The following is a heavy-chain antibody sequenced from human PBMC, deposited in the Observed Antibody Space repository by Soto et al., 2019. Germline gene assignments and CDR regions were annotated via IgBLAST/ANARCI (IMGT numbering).Heavy chain of an antibody. CDR2: ISSTTNNI. V-gene: IGHV3-21*01. J-gene: IGHJ4*02. CDR1: GFTFTRYS. Sequence: EVQLVESGGGLVKPGGSLRLSCAASGFTFTRYSMNWVRQAPGKGLEWVASISSTTNNIYYADSMKGRFTISRDNAKNSVYLDMNSLSAEDTAVYYCARESEDLTSNFAYWGQGTLVTVSS. CDR3: ARESEDLTSNFAY.